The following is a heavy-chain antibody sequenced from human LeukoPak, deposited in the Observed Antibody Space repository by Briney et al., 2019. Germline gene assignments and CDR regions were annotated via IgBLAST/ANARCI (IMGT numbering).Heavy chain of an antibody. CDR3: ARGYCSGGSCYSRLNWFDP. D-gene: IGHD2-15*01. V-gene: IGHV5-51*01. J-gene: IGHJ5*02. Sequence: GESLKIPCKGSGYSFTSYWIGWVRQMPGKGLEWMGIIYPGDSDTRYSPSFQGQVTISADKSISTAYLQWSSLKASDTAMYYCARGYCSGGSCYSRLNWFDPWGQGTLVTVSS. CDR1: GYSFTSYW. CDR2: IYPGDSDT.